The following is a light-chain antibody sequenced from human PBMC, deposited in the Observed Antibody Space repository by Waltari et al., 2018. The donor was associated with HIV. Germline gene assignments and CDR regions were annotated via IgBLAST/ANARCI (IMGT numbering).Light chain of an antibody. CDR2: RSD. CDR1: SSHIGSIY. V-gene: IGLV1-47*01. J-gene: IGLJ1*01. Sequence: QSVLTQPPSASGTPGQRVTISCSGSSSHIGSIYVYWYQLLPGAAPKLLIYRSDQRPSGVPDRFSGTKSGTSASLTISGLRSEDEGDYYCGAWDVSLRIYVFGTGTKVTVL. CDR3: GAWDVSLRIYV.